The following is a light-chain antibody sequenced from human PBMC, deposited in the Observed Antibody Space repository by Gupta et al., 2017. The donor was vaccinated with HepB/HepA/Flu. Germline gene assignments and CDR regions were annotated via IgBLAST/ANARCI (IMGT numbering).Light chain of an antibody. CDR2: RVS. CDR3: MQAIHWPWT. V-gene: IGKV2-30*02. CDR1: QSLVHRDGNTY. J-gene: IGKJ1*01. Sequence: DVVMTQSPVSLPVPLGQPASISCRSSQSLVHRDGNTYLNWFQQRPGQSPRRLIYRVSNRDSGVPDRFSGSGSGTDFTLRISRVDAEDVGVYYCMQAIHWPWTFGQGTKVEI.